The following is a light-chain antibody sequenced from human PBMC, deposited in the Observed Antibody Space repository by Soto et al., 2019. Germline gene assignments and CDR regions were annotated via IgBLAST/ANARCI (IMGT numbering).Light chain of an antibody. V-gene: IGKV3D-15*01. CDR3: QQYNNWPT. J-gene: IGKJ1*01. CDR2: GAS. Sequence: EIVLTQSPGTRSLSPGERATLSCRASQSVSNNYLAWYQQKPGQAPRLLIYGASNRATGIPDRFSGSGSGTDFTLTISSLQSEDFAVYYCQQYNNWPTFGQGTKVDIK. CDR1: QSVSNN.